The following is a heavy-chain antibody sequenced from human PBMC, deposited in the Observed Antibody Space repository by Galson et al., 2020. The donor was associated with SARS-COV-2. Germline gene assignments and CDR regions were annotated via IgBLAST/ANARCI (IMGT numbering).Heavy chain of an antibody. D-gene: IGHD1-1*01. CDR3: ARARPPAGTFDP. Sequence: HGESLKISCKGSGYSFTSYWIRWVRQMPGKGLEWMGRIDPIDSYTNYSPSFQGHVTISADKSISTAYLQWSSLKASDTAMYYCARARPPAGTFDPWGQGTLVTVSS. V-gene: IGHV5-10-1*01. J-gene: IGHJ5*02. CDR2: IDPIDSYT. CDR1: GYSFTSYW.